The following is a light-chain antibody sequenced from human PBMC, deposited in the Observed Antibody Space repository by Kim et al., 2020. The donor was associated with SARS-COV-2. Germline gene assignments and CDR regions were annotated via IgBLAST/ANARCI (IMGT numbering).Light chain of an antibody. CDR2: DVS. Sequence: QSITISCTGTSSDVGGYNYVSWYQQHPGKAPKLMIYDVSNRPSGVSNRFSGSKSGNTASLTISGLQAEDEADYYCSSYTSSSTSYVFGNGTKVTVL. J-gene: IGLJ1*01. V-gene: IGLV2-14*03. CDR1: SSDVGGYNY. CDR3: SSYTSSSTSYV.